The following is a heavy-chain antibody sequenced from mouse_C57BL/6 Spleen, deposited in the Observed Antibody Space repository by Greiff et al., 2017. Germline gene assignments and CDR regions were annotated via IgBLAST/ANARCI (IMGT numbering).Heavy chain of an antibody. V-gene: IGHV1-15*01. Sequence: QVQLQQSGAELVRPGASVTLSCTASGYTFTDYEMHWVKQTPVHGLEWIGAIDPETGGTAYNQKFKGKAILTADKSSSTAYMELRSLTSEDSAVYYCTKIYYDYDEWSLYWGQGTTLTVSS. CDR3: TKIYYDYDEWSLY. J-gene: IGHJ2*01. CDR1: GYTFTDYE. CDR2: IDPETGGT. D-gene: IGHD2-4*01.